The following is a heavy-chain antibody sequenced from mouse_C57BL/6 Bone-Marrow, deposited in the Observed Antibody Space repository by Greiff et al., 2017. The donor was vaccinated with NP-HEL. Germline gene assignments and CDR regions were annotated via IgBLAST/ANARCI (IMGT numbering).Heavy chain of an antibody. J-gene: IGHJ4*01. CDR3: ARYGSSLYYYAMDY. D-gene: IGHD1-1*01. Sequence: VQLQQSGAELVKPGASVKLSCKASGYTFTSYWMHWVKQRPGQGLEWIGMIHPNSGSTNYNEKFKSKATLTVDKSSSTAYMQLSSLTSEDSAVYYCARYGSSLYYYAMDYGGQGTSVTVSA. V-gene: IGHV1-64*01. CDR1: GYTFTSYW. CDR2: IHPNSGST.